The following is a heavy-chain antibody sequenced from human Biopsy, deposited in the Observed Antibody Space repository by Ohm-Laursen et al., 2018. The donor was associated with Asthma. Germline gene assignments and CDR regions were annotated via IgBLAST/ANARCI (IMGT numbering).Heavy chain of an antibody. CDR1: GGYLTGHY. V-gene: IGHV4-34*01. Sequence: SDTLSLTCTVYGGYLTGHYWNWIRQPPGKGLGWIGEIDQSGYTNYNPSLKSRVTISADTSKNQFHLNLSSVTAADTAVYFCARAAITGIRGWFDPWGQGTQVTVSS. CDR3: ARAAITGIRGWFDP. CDR2: IDQSGYT. J-gene: IGHJ5*02. D-gene: IGHD1-20*01.